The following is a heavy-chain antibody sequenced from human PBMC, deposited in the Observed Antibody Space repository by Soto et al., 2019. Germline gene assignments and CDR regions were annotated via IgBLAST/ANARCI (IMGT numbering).Heavy chain of an antibody. D-gene: IGHD7-27*01. V-gene: IGHV4-30-4*01. J-gene: IGHJ4*02. CDR2: IYDGGTT. CDR1: GGSISSAAYC. Sequence: QVQLQESGPRLVSPSQTLSLTCTVSGGSISSAAYCWSWIRQSPDKGLEWIGHIYDGGTTYSSPSLTGXXTXSAXTSETQFSLKLNSVSAADTAVYYCARGPSGDKVDYWGQGIQVTVSS. CDR3: ARGPSGDKVDY.